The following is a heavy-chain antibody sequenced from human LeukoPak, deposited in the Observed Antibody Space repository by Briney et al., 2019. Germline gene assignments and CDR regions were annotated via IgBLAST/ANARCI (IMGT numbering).Heavy chain of an antibody. CDR1: GYSISSGYY. CDR2: TSHSGST. J-gene: IGHJ5*02. Sequence: SETLSLTCTVSGYSISSGYYWGWIRQPPGKGLEWIGSTSHSGSTFYNPSLKSRVTISVDTSKNQFPLKLTSVTAADTAVYYCVRDATGSSWANWFDPWGQGTLVTVSS. D-gene: IGHD6-13*01. V-gene: IGHV4-38-2*02. CDR3: VRDATGSSWANWFDP.